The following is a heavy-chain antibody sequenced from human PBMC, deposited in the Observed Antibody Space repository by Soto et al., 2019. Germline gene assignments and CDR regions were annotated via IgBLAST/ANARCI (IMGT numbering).Heavy chain of an antibody. CDR1: GFTLSGYA. D-gene: IGHD6-6*01. J-gene: IGHJ6*03. CDR3: ARRARPDFYYMDV. CDR2: ISGNGVGT. V-gene: IGHV3-64*01. Sequence: EVQLAESGGGLAQPGGSLRLSCAASGFTLSGYAMDWVRQAPGKGLEYVSGISGNGVGTYYAISVEGRFTISRENSKNTVYLQMGSLRPEDMAVYYCARRARPDFYYMDVWGKGTTVTVSS.